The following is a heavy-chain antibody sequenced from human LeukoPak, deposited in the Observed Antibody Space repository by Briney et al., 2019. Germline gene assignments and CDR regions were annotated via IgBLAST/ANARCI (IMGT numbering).Heavy chain of an antibody. CDR3: AKDGSSWYSRYYYYYMDV. CDR2: ISGDGGSA. Sequence: GGSLRLSCAASGFTFDDYAMHWVRQAPGKGLEWVSLISGDGGSAYYADSVKGRFTISRDNSKNSLYLQMNSLRTEDTALYYCAKDGSSWYSRYYYYYMDVWGKGTTVTVSS. V-gene: IGHV3-43*02. J-gene: IGHJ6*03. CDR1: GFTFDDYA. D-gene: IGHD6-13*01.